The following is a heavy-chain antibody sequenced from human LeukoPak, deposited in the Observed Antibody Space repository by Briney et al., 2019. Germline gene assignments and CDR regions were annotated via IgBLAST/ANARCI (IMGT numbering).Heavy chain of an antibody. CDR2: INWDGGSR. V-gene: IGHV3-43*01. Sequence: PGGSLRLSCAASGFIFYDYTMHWVRHAPGRGLEWVSLINWDGGSRYYAASVKGRFTVSRDNSKNSLYLQMNSLRTEDTALYYCAKGDVDSPMNFYHWGQGTRVTVSA. D-gene: IGHD5-18*01. J-gene: IGHJ4*02. CDR3: AKGDVDSPMNFYH. CDR1: GFIFYDYT.